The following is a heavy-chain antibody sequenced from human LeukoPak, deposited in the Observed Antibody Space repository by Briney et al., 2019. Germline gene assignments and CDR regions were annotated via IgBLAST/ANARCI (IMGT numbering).Heavy chain of an antibody. CDR2: INPNSGGT. J-gene: IGHJ4*02. D-gene: IGHD3-16*01. CDR3: ARDIRYDYVWGSYSHFDY. V-gene: IGHV1-2*02. Sequence: ASVKVSCKASGYTFTGYYMHWVRQAPGQGLEWMGWINPNSGGTNYAQKFQGRVTMTRDTSISTAYMELSRLRSDDTAVYYCARDIRYDYVWGSYSHFDYWGQGTLVTVSS. CDR1: GYTFTGYY.